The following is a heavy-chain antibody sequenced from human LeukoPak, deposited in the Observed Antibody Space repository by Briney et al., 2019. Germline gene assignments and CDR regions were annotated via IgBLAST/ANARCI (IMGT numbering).Heavy chain of an antibody. V-gene: IGHV3-33*01. CDR2: IWYDGSNK. Sequence: PGGSLRLSCAASGFTFSNYGMHWVRQAPGKGLEWVAHIWYDGSNKYYADSVKGRLTISRDNSKNTLFLQMNSLRAEDTAVYYCAREGPRGNSQFDYWGQGTLVTVSS. CDR3: AREGPRGNSQFDY. J-gene: IGHJ4*02. CDR1: GFTFSNYG. D-gene: IGHD2/OR15-2a*01.